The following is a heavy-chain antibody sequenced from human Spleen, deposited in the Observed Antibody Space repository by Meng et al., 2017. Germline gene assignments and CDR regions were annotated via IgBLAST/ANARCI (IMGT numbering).Heavy chain of an antibody. CDR2: IYYRGST. J-gene: IGHJ5*02. CDR3: ARGVCSSSCYFHNWFDP. Sequence: HEAGPGLVQPYKTLSRTFIVSDGSIGSGVYYWSWIRQHPWKGLEWIGYIYYRGSTYYNPSRKSRVTISVDTSKNQFSLKLSSVTAADTAVYYCARGVCSSSCYFHNWFDPWGQGTLVTVSS. V-gene: IGHV4-31*03. CDR1: DGSIGSGVYY. D-gene: IGHD6-13*01.